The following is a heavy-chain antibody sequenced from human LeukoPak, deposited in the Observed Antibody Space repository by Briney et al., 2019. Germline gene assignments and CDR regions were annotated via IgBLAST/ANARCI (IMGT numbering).Heavy chain of an antibody. CDR1: GYTFTGYY. V-gene: IGHV1-2*06. CDR3: AREGSQDYSNYFNWFDP. Sequence: ASVKVSCKASGYTFTGYYIHWVRQAPGQGLEWMGRVNPSSGGTNYAQKLQGRVIMTRDTSITTAYMEVSRLSSDDTAVYYCAREGSQDYSNYFNWFDPWGQGTLVTVSS. J-gene: IGHJ5*02. CDR2: VNPSSGGT. D-gene: IGHD4-11*01.